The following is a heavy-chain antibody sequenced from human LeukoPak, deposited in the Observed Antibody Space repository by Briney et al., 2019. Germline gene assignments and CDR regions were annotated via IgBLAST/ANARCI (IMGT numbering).Heavy chain of an antibody. CDR2: INPNSGGT. J-gene: IGHJ4*02. V-gene: IGHV1-2*02. CDR1: GYTFTGYY. CDR3: AREGTISYYFDY. D-gene: IGHD3-9*01. Sequence: ASVNVSCKASGYTFTGYYMHWVRQAPGQGLEWMGWINPNSGGTNYAQKFQGRVTMTRDTSISTAYMEPSRLRSDDTAVYYCAREGTISYYFDYWGQGTLVTVSS.